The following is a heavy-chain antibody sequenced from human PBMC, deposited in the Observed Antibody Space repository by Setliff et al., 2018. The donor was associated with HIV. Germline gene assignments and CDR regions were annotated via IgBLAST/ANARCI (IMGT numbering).Heavy chain of an antibody. CDR2: INHSGSV. D-gene: IGHD2-15*01. Sequence: SETLSLTCAVYGGSFSLHYWTWVRQSPGKGLEWIGEINHSGSVKYSPSLGNRLDISVDTSKNQFSLNLSSMSAADTAVYFCSRLTRSSSNSHKGRFDPWGQGTLVTVSS. CDR1: GGSFSLHY. V-gene: IGHV4-34*01. J-gene: IGHJ5*02. CDR3: SRLTRSSSNSHKGRFDP.